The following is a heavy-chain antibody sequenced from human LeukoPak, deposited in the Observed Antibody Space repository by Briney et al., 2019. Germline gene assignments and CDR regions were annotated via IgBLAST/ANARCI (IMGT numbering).Heavy chain of an antibody. CDR1: GGTFSSYT. CDR2: IIPILGIA. V-gene: IGHV1-69*02. CDR3: ARASIAARHWFDP. D-gene: IGHD6-6*01. J-gene: IGHJ5*02. Sequence: SVKVSCKASGGTFSSYTISWVRQAPGQGLEWMGRIIPILGIANYAQKFQGRVTITAYKSTSTAYMELRSLRSEDTAVYYCARASIAARHWFDPWGQGTLVTVSS.